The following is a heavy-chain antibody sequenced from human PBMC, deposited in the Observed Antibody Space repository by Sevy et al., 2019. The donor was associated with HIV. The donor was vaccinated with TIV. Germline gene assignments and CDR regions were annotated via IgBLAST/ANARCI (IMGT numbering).Heavy chain of an antibody. CDR2: IKQDGSEK. D-gene: IGHD3-22*01. Sequence: GGSLRLSCAASGFTFSSYWMSWVRQAPGKGLEWVANIKQDGSEKYYVDSVKGQFTISRDNAKNSLYLQMNSLRAEDTAVYYCARDKGNYYPDAFDIWGQGTMVTVSS. V-gene: IGHV3-7*01. J-gene: IGHJ3*02. CDR3: ARDKGNYYPDAFDI. CDR1: GFTFSSYW.